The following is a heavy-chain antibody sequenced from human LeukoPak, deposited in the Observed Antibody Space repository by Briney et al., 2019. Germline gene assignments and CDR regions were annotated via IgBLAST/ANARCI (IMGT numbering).Heavy chain of an antibody. J-gene: IGHJ4*02. CDR1: GGTFSSYA. CDR3: AQNGDYYDSSGYYTVTDY. CDR2: VIPIFGTA. Sequence: SVKVSCKASGGTFSSYAISWVRQAPGQGLEWMGGVIPIFGTANYAQKFQGRVTITTDESTSTAYMELSSLRSEDTAVYYCAQNGDYYDSSGYYTVTDYWGQGTLVTVSS. V-gene: IGHV1-69*05. D-gene: IGHD3-22*01.